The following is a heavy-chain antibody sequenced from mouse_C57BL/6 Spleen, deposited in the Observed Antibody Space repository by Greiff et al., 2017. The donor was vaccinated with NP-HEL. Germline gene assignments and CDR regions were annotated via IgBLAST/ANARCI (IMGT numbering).Heavy chain of an antibody. D-gene: IGHD2-3*01. CDR3: ARKVYDGYYVGAMDY. J-gene: IGHJ4*01. CDR1: GYAFSSSW. V-gene: IGHV1-82*01. CDR2: IYPGDGDT. Sequence: QVQLQQSGPELVKPGASVKLSCKASGYAFSSSWMNWVKQRPGKGLEWIGRIYPGDGDTNYNGKFKGKATLTADKSSSTAYMQLSSLTSEDSAVYCCARKVYDGYYVGAMDYWGQGTSVTVSS.